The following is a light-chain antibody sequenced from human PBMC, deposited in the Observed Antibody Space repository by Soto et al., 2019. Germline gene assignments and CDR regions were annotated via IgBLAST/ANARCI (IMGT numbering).Light chain of an antibody. Sequence: EIVVTQSPYTLSLSPWERATLSCMASQSVSSSYLAWYQQKPGQAPRLLIYGASSRATGIPARFSGSGSGTEFTLTISSLQSEDFAVYYCQQRSNWPWTFGQGTKVDIK. CDR3: QQRSNWPWT. V-gene: IGKV3D-20*02. CDR2: GAS. CDR1: QSVSSSY. J-gene: IGKJ1*01.